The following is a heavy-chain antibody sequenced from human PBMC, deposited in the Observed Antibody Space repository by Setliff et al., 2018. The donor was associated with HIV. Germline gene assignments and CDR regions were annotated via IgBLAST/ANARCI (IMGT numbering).Heavy chain of an antibody. Sequence: PSETLSLTCTVSGGSISSHYWIWIRQPPGKGLEWIGYIHYSGATNYNPSLKSRVTISLDTSRTQFSLRLSSVTAAGTTVYYCARHSPNVGVRGDAFDIWGQGTVGTVSS. V-gene: IGHV4-59*08. D-gene: IGHD2-8*01. CDR2: IHYSGAT. J-gene: IGHJ3*02. CDR1: GGSISSHY. CDR3: ARHSPNVGVRGDAFDI.